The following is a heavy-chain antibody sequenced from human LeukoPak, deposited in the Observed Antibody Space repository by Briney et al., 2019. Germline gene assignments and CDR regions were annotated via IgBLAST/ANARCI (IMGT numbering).Heavy chain of an antibody. CDR3: AREFGFDRYFDY. J-gene: IGHJ4*02. V-gene: IGHV3-23*01. D-gene: IGHD3-16*01. Sequence: GGSLRLSCAASGFTFSSHGMNWVRQAPGKGLEWVSGITSGGRTYYADSVKGRFAISRDNSKNTMYLQMNSLRAEDTAVYYCAREFGFDRYFDYWGQGALVTVSS. CDR1: GFTFSSHG. CDR2: ITSGGRT.